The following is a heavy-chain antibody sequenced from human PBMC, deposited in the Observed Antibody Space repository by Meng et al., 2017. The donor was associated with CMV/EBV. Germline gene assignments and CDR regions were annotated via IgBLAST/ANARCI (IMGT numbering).Heavy chain of an antibody. V-gene: IGHV4-38-2*02. CDR3: ARVGKYYDFWSGYSDAFDI. J-gene: IGHJ3*02. D-gene: IGHD3-3*01. Sequence: SETLSLTCTVSGGSISSYYWSWIRQPPGKGLEWIGSIYHSGSTYYNPSLKSRVTISVDTSKNQFSLKLSSVTAADTAVYYCARVGKYYDFWSGYSDAFDIWGQGTMVTVSS. CDR2: IYHSGST. CDR1: GGSISSYY.